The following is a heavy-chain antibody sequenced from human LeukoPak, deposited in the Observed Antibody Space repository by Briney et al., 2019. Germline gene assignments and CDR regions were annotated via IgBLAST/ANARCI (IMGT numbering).Heavy chain of an antibody. CDR3: ARDYYDSSGYWPDAFDI. J-gene: IGHJ3*02. Sequence: GRSLRLSCAASGFTFSSYAMHWVRQAPGKGLEWVAVISYDGSNKYYADSVKGRFTISRDNSKNTLYLQMNSLRAVDTAVHYCARDYYDSSGYWPDAFDIWGQGTMVTVSS. CDR1: GFTFSSYA. V-gene: IGHV3-30-3*01. D-gene: IGHD3-22*01. CDR2: ISYDGSNK.